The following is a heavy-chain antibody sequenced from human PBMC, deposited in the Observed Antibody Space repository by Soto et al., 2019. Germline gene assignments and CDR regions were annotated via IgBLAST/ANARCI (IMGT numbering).Heavy chain of an antibody. V-gene: IGHV1-18*01. J-gene: IGHJ5*02. D-gene: IGHD3-22*01. CDR1: GYTFTSYG. Sequence: QVQLVQSGAEVKKPGASVKVSCKASGYTFTSYGISWVRQAPGQGLEWMGWISAYNGNTNYTQKLQGRVTMTTDTSTSTAYMERRSLRSDDTAVYYCARDGPTYYYDSSGYYWFDPWGQGTLVTVSS. CDR3: ARDGPTYYYDSSGYYWFDP. CDR2: ISAYNGNT.